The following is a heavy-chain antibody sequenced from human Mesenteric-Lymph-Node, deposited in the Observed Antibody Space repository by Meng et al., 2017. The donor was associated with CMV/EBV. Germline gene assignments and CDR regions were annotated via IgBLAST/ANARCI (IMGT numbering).Heavy chain of an antibody. Sequence: GGSLRLSCAASGFTFSSYAMSWVRQAPGKGLEWVANIKEDGSEKYYVDSVKGRFTISRDNAKNSLYLQMNSLRAEDTAVYYCARGSSSSWYYYGMDVWGQGTTVTVSS. CDR2: IKEDGSEK. D-gene: IGHD6-13*01. V-gene: IGHV3-7*01. CDR3: ARGSSSSWYYYGMDV. CDR1: GFTFSSYA. J-gene: IGHJ6*02.